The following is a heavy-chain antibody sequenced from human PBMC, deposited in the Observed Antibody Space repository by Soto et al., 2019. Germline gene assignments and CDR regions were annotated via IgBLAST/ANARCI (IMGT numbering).Heavy chain of an antibody. CDR3: ARMGYDSSGYYPH. CDR1: GFSLSNARMG. Sequence: QVTWKESGPLLVKPTETPTLTCTVSGFSLSNARMGVTWIRQPPGKALEWLAHIFSNDEKSYSTSLKSRLTISRDTSKSQVVLTMTNMDPVDTATYYCARMGYDSSGYYPHWGQGTLVTVSS. V-gene: IGHV2-26*01. D-gene: IGHD3-22*01. CDR2: IFSNDEK. J-gene: IGHJ4*02.